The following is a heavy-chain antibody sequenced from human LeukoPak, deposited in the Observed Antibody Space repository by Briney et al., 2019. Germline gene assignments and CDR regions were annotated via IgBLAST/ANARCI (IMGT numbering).Heavy chain of an antibody. CDR3: ARHTAEKYNWFDR. J-gene: IGHJ5*02. V-gene: IGHV4-34*01. CDR2: INHSGGT. Sequence: SETLSLTCAVFGGPFSGYYWSWIRQPPGKGLEWIGEINHSGGTNYNPSLKSRVTISVDKSKNQFSLKLSSVTAADTAVYYCARHTAEKYNWFDRWGQGTLVTVSS. CDR1: GGPFSGYY. D-gene: IGHD5-24*01.